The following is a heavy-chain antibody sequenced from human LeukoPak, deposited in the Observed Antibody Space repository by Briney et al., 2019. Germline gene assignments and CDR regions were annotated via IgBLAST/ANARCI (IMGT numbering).Heavy chain of an antibody. CDR2: IYDTGST. D-gene: IGHD3-9*01. CDR1: GGSISSYY. V-gene: IGHV4-4*07. CDR3: ARNCLYDNLTGTFDY. Sequence: SETLSLTCAVSGGSISSYYWSWVRQPAGKGLEWIGRIYDTGSTQYNPSFKSRVTMSLDTSKNQFSLKLNSVTAADTAVYYCARNCLYDNLTGTFDYWGQGTLVNVSS. J-gene: IGHJ4*01.